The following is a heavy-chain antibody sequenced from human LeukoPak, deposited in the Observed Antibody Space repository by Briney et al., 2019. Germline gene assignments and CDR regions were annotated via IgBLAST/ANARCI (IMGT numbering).Heavy chain of an antibody. Sequence: GASVRVSCKVSGYTLTELSMHWVRQAPGKGLEWMGGFDPEDVETIYAQKFQGRVTMTEDTSTDTAYMELSSLRFEDTAVYYCAGSYLSRDYYYYYTMDVWGQGTTVTVSS. CDR1: GYTLTELS. CDR3: AGSYLSRDYYYYYTMDV. CDR2: FDPEDVET. V-gene: IGHV1-24*01. J-gene: IGHJ6*02. D-gene: IGHD1-26*01.